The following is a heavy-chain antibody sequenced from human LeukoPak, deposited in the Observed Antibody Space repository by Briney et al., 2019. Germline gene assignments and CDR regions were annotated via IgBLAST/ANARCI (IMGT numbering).Heavy chain of an antibody. CDR3: ARALSLSYGMDV. D-gene: IGHD3-16*01. Sequence: ASVKVSCKASGYTFTGYYMHWVRQAPGQGLEWMGWINPNSGGTNYAQKFQGRVTMTRDTSISTAYMELSRLRSDDTAVYYCARALSLSYGMDVWGQGTPVTVSS. J-gene: IGHJ6*02. CDR1: GYTFTGYY. V-gene: IGHV1-2*02. CDR2: INPNSGGT.